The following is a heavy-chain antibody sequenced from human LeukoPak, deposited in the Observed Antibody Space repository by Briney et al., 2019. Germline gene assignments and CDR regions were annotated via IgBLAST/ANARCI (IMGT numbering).Heavy chain of an antibody. Sequence: ASVKVSCKASGFTFTDYYVHWLRQAPGQGLEWMGRISPNSGGTNYAQRFQGRVTMTGDTSITTVYMELSSLRSDDTAVYYSARDDIDIVVVPVDKVFDCWGQGTLVTVSS. CDR1: GFTFTDYY. J-gene: IGHJ4*02. CDR3: ARDDIDIVVVPVDKVFDC. CDR2: ISPNSGGT. V-gene: IGHV1-2*06. D-gene: IGHD2-2*01.